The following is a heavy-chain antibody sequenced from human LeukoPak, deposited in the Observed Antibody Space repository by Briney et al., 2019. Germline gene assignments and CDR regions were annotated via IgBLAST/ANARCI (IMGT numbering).Heavy chain of an antibody. CDR2: ISSSGDIT. CDR3: ARDLGYSFVSLPKY. Sequence: GGSLRLSCAASGFTFNTYAMTWVRQAPGKGLEWVSTISSSGDITYYADSVKGRFTISRDNSKNTLYLQMDGLRSDDTAVYYCARDLGYSFVSLPKYWGQGTLVTVSS. D-gene: IGHD5-18*01. CDR1: GFTFNTYA. J-gene: IGHJ4*02. V-gene: IGHV3-23*01.